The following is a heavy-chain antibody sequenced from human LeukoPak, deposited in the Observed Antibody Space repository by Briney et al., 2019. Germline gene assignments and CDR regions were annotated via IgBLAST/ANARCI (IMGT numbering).Heavy chain of an antibody. CDR3: AKASSFDKTTRWNPAYFGP. D-gene: IGHD1-1*01. J-gene: IGHJ5*02. CDR2: INHSGTT. Sequence: SETLSLTCAVHGGSLSGFYWSWIRQPPGKGLEWIGEINHSGTTNYNPSLKSRVTISVDTSKNQVSLDLASVTAADTAVYYCAKASSFDKTTRWNPAYFGPWGPGSLVTVAS. CDR1: GGSLSGFY. V-gene: IGHV4-34*01.